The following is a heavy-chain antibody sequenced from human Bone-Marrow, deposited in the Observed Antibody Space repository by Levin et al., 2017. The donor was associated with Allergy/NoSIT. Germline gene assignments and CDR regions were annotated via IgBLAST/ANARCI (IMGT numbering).Heavy chain of an antibody. CDR2: INPNSGGT. V-gene: IGHV1-2*02. Sequence: ASVKVSCKASGYTFTGYYMHWVRQAPGQGLEWMGWINPNSGGTNYAQKFQGRVTMTRDTSISTAYMELSRLRSDDTAVYYCARDGGTLWFGEFVKSNWFDPWGQGTLVTVSS. CDR1: GYTFTGYY. J-gene: IGHJ5*02. CDR3: ARDGGTLWFGEFVKSNWFDP. D-gene: IGHD3-10*01.